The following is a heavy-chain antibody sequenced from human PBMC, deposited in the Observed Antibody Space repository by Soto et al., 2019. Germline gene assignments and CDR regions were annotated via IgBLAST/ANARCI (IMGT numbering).Heavy chain of an antibody. Sequence: GGSLRLSCAASGFSVSSNYMSWVRQAPGKGLDWVSVIYSGGSTYYADSVKGRFTISRDNSKNTLYLQMNSLRAEDTAVYYCARPRGNDYSNYGYYYYGMDVWGQGTTVTVSS. CDR1: GFSVSSNY. V-gene: IGHV3-53*01. J-gene: IGHJ6*02. CDR3: ARPRGNDYSNYGYYYYGMDV. CDR2: IYSGGST. D-gene: IGHD4-4*01.